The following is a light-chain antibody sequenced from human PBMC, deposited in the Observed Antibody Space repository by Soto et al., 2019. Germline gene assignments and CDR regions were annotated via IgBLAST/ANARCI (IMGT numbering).Light chain of an antibody. CDR2: EVS. J-gene: IGLJ1*01. CDR1: SSDVGGYNY. V-gene: IGLV2-14*01. Sequence: QSALTQPASVSGSPGQSITISCTGTSSDVGGYNYVSWYQQHPGKAPKLIIYEVSNRPSGVSNRFSGSKSGNTASLTFSGLQADDEADYYCNSYTSKSTGVFGGGTKVTVL. CDR3: NSYTSKSTGV.